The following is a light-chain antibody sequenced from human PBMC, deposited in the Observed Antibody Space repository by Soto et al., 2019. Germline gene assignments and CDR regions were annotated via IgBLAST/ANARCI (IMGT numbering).Light chain of an antibody. V-gene: IGKV3-20*01. J-gene: IGKJ4*01. CDR1: QSVSRSF. CDR2: GAS. CDR3: QQYGSSPFT. Sequence: EIVLTQSPGTLSLSPGERATLSCRASQSVSRSFLAWNQQKPGQAPRLLIYGASSRATGIPDRFSGSGSGTDFTLTISRLEPEAFAVYYCQQYGSSPFTFGAGTKVEIK.